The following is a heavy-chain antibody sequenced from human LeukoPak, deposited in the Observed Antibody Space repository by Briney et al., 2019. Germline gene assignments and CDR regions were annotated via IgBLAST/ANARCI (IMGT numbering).Heavy chain of an antibody. CDR2: IYSGGST. J-gene: IGHJ4*02. CDR3: ARDNDYGDEGFDY. D-gene: IGHD4-17*01. CDR1: GFTVSSNY. V-gene: IGHV3-53*01. Sequence: GGSLRLSCAASGFTVSSNYMSWVRQAPGKGLEWVSVIYSGGSTYYADSVKGRFTISRDNSKNTLYLQMNSLRAEDTAVYYCARDNDYGDEGFDYWGQGTLVTVSS.